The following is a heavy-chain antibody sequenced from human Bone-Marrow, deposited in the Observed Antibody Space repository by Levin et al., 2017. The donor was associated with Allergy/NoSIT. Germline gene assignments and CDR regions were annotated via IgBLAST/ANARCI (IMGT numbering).Heavy chain of an antibody. V-gene: IGHV1-46*01. CDR3: ARQYGDYQSNYFDY. J-gene: IGHJ4*02. D-gene: IGHD4-17*01. Sequence: ASVKVSCKASGYTFISYHMQWVRQAPGQGLEWMGTINPSGGSTSYVQKFQGRVTMTRDTSTSTVYMELSSLLSEDTAVYYCARQYGDYQSNYFDYWGQGTLVTVSS. CDR1: GYTFISYH. CDR2: INPSGGST.